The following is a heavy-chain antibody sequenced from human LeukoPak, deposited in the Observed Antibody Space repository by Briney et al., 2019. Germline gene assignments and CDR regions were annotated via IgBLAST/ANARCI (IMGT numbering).Heavy chain of an antibody. CDR3: ARGDAVTTFGY. Sequence: PGGSLRLSCAASGFIFSSYDMHWVRQAPGKGLEWVAFIQHDGSNKYYADSVKGRFPISRDNSKNTLFLQMNSLRAEDTAVYYCARGDAVTTFGYWGQGTLVTVSS. CDR2: IQHDGSNK. D-gene: IGHD4-17*01. CDR1: GFIFSSYD. V-gene: IGHV3-30*02. J-gene: IGHJ4*02.